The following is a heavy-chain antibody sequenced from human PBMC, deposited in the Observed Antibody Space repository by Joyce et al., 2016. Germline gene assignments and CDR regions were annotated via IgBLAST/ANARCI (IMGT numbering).Heavy chain of an antibody. CDR3: AKSYGSPWFHY. D-gene: IGHD6-19*01. CDR2: ISATSDVI. V-gene: IGHV3-48*01. Sequence: EVQLVESGGGLAQPGESLRLCCAASGFIFSDCSMTWVRQTPGQGLEWLAFISATSDVIYYPDSVRGRFTISRDKVKNSQYLQMDSLRAEDSGLYYGAKSYGSPWFHYWGQGTLVTVSS. J-gene: IGHJ4*02. CDR1: GFIFSDCS.